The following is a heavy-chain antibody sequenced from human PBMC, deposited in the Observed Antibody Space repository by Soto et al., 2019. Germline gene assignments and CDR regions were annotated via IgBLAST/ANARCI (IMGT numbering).Heavy chain of an antibody. CDR1: GFTFSSYA. V-gene: IGHV3-73*01. Sequence: GGSLRLSCAASGFTFSSYAMSWVRQAPGKGLEWVGRIRSKANSYATAYAASVKGRFTISRDDSKNTAYLQMNSLKTEDTAVYYCTRQWSDASYWGQGTLVTVSS. CDR3: TRQWSDASY. J-gene: IGHJ4*02. CDR2: IRSKANSYAT. D-gene: IGHD2-15*01.